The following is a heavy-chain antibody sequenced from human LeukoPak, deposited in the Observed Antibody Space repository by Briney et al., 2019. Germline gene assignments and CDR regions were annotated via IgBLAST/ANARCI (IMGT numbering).Heavy chain of an antibody. V-gene: IGHV3-21*04. D-gene: IGHD1-26*01. CDR2: ISSGSGYI. Sequence: GGSLRLSCAASGFTFSSYSMNWVRQAPGKGLEWVSSISSGSGYIYYADSVKGRFTISRDNSKNTLYLQMNSLRAEDTAVYYCAKGDTTWELPHDYWGQGTLVTVSS. CDR3: AKGDTTWELPHDY. CDR1: GFTFSSYS. J-gene: IGHJ4*02.